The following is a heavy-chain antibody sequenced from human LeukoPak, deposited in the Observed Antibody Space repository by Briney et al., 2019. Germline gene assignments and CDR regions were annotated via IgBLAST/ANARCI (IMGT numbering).Heavy chain of an antibody. CDR3: ARVSWGSYYYFDY. Sequence: SETLSLTCTVSGGSISSYYWSWIRQPPGKGLEWIGYIYYSGSTNYNPSLKSRVTISVDTSKNQFSLKLSSVTAADTAVYYCARVSWGSYYYFDYWDQGTLVTVSS. CDR1: GGSISSYY. CDR2: IYYSGST. V-gene: IGHV4-59*01. J-gene: IGHJ4*02. D-gene: IGHD1-26*01.